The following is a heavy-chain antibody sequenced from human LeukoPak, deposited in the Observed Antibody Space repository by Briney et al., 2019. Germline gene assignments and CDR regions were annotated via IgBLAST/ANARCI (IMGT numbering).Heavy chain of an antibody. CDR1: GLTFSSYG. CDR3: AKEGVTDAFDI. V-gene: IGHV3-30*18. CDR2: ISYDGSNK. J-gene: IGHJ3*02. D-gene: IGHD4-23*01. Sequence: PGGSLRLSCAASGLTFSSYGMHWVRQAPGKGLEWVAVISYDGSNKYYADSVKGRFTISRDNSKNTLYLQMNSLRAEDTAVYYCAKEGVTDAFDIWGQGTMVTVSS.